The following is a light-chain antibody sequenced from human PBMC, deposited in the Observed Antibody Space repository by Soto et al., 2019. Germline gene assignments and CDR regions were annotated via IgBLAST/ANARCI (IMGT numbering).Light chain of an antibody. CDR1: SSDVGGYNY. CDR3: SSYTSSSTPV. CDR2: DVS. J-gene: IGLJ3*02. Sequence: QSALTQPASVSGSPGQSITISCTGTSSDVGGYNYVSWYQQHPGEAPKLMIYDVSNRPSGVSNRFSGSKSGNTASLTISGLQAEDEGDYYCSSYTSSSTPVFGGGTKVTVL. V-gene: IGLV2-14*01.